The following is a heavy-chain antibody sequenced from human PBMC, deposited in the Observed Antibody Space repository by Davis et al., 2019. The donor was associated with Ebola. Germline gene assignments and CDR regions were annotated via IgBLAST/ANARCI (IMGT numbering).Heavy chain of an antibody. CDR1: GFTFSSYA. CDR3: AKEENGGLFEN. D-gene: IGHD7-27*01. CDR2: ISYDGSNK. J-gene: IGHJ4*02. Sequence: GESLKISCAASGFTFSSYAMHWVRQAPGKGLEWVAVISYDGSNKYYADSVKGRFTISRDNSKNTLYLQMNSLRGEDTAVYYCAKEENGGLFENWGQGTLVTVSS. V-gene: IGHV3-30-3*01.